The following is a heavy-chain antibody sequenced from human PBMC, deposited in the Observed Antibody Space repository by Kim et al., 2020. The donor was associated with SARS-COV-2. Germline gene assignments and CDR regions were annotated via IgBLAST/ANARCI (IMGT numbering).Heavy chain of an antibody. D-gene: IGHD1-26*01. V-gene: IGHV3-21*01. Sequence: GGSLRLSCAASGFTFSSYSMNWVRQAPGKGLEWVSSISSSSSYIYYADSVKGRFTISRDNAKNSLYLQMNSLRAEDTAVYYCASAREDSGSLSYWGQGTLVTVSS. CDR2: ISSSSSYI. CDR3: ASAREDSGSLSY. CDR1: GFTFSSYS. J-gene: IGHJ4*02.